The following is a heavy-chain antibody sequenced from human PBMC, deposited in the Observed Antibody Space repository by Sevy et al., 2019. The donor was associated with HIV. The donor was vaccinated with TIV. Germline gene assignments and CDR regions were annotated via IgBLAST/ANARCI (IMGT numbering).Heavy chain of an antibody. D-gene: IGHD2-2*01. CDR2: ISAYNGNT. V-gene: IGHV1-18*04. J-gene: IGHJ5*02. Sequence: ASVKVSCKASGYTFTSYGISWVRQAPGQGLEWMGWISAYNGNTNYAQKLQGRVTMTTDTSTSTDYMELRSLRSDDTAVYYCARVVCSSISCYVFRFDPWGQGTLVTVSS. CDR3: ARVVCSSISCYVFRFDP. CDR1: GYTFTSYG.